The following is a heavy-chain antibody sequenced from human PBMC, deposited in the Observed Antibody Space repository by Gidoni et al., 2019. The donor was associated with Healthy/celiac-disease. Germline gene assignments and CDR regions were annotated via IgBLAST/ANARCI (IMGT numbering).Heavy chain of an antibody. Sequence: QVQLQQWGAGLLKPSETLSLTCAVYGGSFSGYYWSWIRQPPGKGLEWIGEINHSGSTNYNPSLKSRVTISVDTSKNQFSLKLSSVTAADTAVYYCARGPIERLEWLLYDTYYYYYGMDVWGQGTTVTVSS. CDR1: GGSFSGYY. J-gene: IGHJ6*02. D-gene: IGHD3-3*01. CDR2: INHSGST. V-gene: IGHV4-34*01. CDR3: ARGPIERLEWLLYDTYYYYYGMDV.